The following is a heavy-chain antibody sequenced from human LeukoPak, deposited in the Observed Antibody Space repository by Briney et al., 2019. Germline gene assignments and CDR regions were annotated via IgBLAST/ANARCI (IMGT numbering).Heavy chain of an antibody. Sequence: ASVKVSCKASGYTFTSYGISWVRQAPGQGLEWMGWISAYNGNTNYAQKLQGRVTMTTDTSTSTAYMELRSLRSDDTAVYYCARVASSWFKNYFDYWGQGTLVTVSS. D-gene: IGHD6-13*01. CDR1: GYTFTSYG. CDR2: ISAYNGNT. V-gene: IGHV1-18*01. CDR3: ARVASSWFKNYFDY. J-gene: IGHJ4*02.